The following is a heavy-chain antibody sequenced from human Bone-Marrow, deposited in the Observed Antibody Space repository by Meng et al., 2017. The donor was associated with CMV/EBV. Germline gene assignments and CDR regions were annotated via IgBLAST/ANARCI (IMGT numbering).Heavy chain of an antibody. CDR1: GFTFSSYG. D-gene: IGHD2-15*01. CDR3: ARNTPPLYCSGGSCYSSYYDSSGYYLDY. CDR2: ISYDGSNK. Sequence: GESLKISCAASGFTFSSYGMHWVRQAPGKGLEWVAVISYDGSNKYYADSVKGRFTISRDNSKNTLYLQMNSLRAEDTAVYYCARNTPPLYCSGGSCYSSYYDSSGYYLDYWGQGTLVTVSS. V-gene: IGHV3-30*19. J-gene: IGHJ4*02.